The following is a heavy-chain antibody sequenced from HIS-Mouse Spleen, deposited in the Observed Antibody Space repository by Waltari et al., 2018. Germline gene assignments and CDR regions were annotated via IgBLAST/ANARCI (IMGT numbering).Heavy chain of an antibody. CDR1: GGSISSGGYY. V-gene: IGHV4-31*03. CDR3: AREGSVVLFGYDSSGYNAFDI. Sequence: QVQLQESGPGLVKPSQTLSLTCTVSGGSISSGGYYWSWIRQHPRKGLEWIGYIYYSGSTYYNPSLKSRVTISVDTSKNQFSLKLSSVTAADTAVYYCAREGSVVLFGYDSSGYNAFDIWGQGTMVTVSS. J-gene: IGHJ3*02. D-gene: IGHD3-22*01. CDR2: IYYSGST.